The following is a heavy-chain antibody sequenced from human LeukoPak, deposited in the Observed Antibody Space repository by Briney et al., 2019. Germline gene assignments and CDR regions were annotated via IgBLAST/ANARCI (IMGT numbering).Heavy chain of an antibody. CDR2: IYYSGST. Sequence: SETLSLTCTVSGGSISSSSCYWGWIRQPPGKGLEWIGSIYYSGSTYYNPSLKSRVTISVDTSKNQFSLKLSSVTAADTAVYYCARCLDFWSGYLNWYFDLWGRGTLVTVSS. V-gene: IGHV4-39*01. CDR1: GGSISSSSCY. CDR3: ARCLDFWSGYLNWYFDL. J-gene: IGHJ2*01. D-gene: IGHD3-3*01.